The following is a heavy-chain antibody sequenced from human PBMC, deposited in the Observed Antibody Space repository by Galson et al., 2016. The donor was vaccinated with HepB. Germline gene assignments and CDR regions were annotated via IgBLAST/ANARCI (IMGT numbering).Heavy chain of an antibody. Sequence: SVKVSCKASGYTFTSYAIHWVRQTPGQRLEYMGWINTGNGDTKYSQSFQGRVTITRDTSASTAYMELRSLRSEDTAAYFCAKALVVLVPYVMDVWGQGTSVTVSS. D-gene: IGHD2-15*01. CDR1: GYTFTSYA. CDR2: INTGNGDT. CDR3: AKALVVLVPYVMDV. J-gene: IGHJ6*02. V-gene: IGHV1-3*04.